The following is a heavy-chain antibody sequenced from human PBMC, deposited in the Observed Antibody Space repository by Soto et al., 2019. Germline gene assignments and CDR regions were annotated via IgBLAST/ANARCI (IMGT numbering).Heavy chain of an antibody. J-gene: IGHJ4*02. Sequence: QLQLQESGPGLVKPSETLSLTCTVSGGSISSSSYYWGWIRQPPGKGLEWIGSIYYSGSTYYNPSLKIRVTISVDPSKNQFSLTLSSVTAADRAVYYCARHSPVPALTGFGELFVDYWGQGTLVTVSS. CDR2: IYYSGST. V-gene: IGHV4-39*01. D-gene: IGHD3-10*01. CDR3: ARHSPVPALTGFGELFVDY. CDR1: GGSISSSSYY.